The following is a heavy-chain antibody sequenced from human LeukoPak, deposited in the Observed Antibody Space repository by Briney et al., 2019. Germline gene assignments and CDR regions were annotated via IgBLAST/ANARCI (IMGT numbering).Heavy chain of an antibody. CDR3: ARDWKAIIAAAGTGIDVNYYYGMDV. J-gene: IGHJ6*02. V-gene: IGHV6-1*01. Sequence: SQTLSLTCAISGDSVSSNSAAWNWIRQSPSRGLEWLGRTYYRSKWYNDYAVSVKSRITINPDTSKNQFSLKLSSVTAADTAVYYCARDWKAIIAAAGTGIDVNYYYGMDVWGQGTTVTVSS. CDR2: TYYRSKWYN. CDR1: GDSVSSNSAA. D-gene: IGHD6-13*01.